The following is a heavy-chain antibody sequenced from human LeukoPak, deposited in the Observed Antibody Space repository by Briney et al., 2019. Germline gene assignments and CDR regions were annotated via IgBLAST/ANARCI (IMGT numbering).Heavy chain of an antibody. D-gene: IGHD4-23*01. CDR3: ARKGTGGFPFDH. CDR2: IVDSGST. Sequence: PSETLSLTCTVSGGSISSSSYYWGWIRQPPGKGLEWIGNIVDSGSTYYNPSLKSRLTISVDTSKNQFSLKLSSVTAADTAVYYCARKGTGGFPFDHWGQGTLVTVSP. J-gene: IGHJ4*02. V-gene: IGHV4-39*01. CDR1: GGSISSSSYY.